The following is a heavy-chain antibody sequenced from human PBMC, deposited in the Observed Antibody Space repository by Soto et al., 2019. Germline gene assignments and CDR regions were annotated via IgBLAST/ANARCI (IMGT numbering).Heavy chain of an antibody. Sequence: QITLKESSPTLVKPTQTLTLTCSFSGFSLYTGGVGVGWIRQPPGKALEWLALPYWDDTRRYNPSLKNTLPSAKDASENQVVLTVPDMGPVDTGTYFCAHYTTDTYFDVWGKGATVSVSS. CDR3: AHYTTDTYFDV. D-gene: IGHD1-1*01. CDR2: PYWDDTR. CDR1: GFSLYTGGVG. V-gene: IGHV2-5*02. J-gene: IGHJ6*04.